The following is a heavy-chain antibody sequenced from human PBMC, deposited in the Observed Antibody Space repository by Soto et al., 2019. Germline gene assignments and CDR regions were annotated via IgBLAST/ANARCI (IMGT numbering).Heavy chain of an antibody. Sequence: SVKVSFKAPRYTLDAYYTHWVRRAPGQGLEWVGRINPNSGDTTYMKKFAGWVTMTRDTSISKAYLELCGLRSDATAIYYCARDPRPLYIFDHWGRVTMVTVSS. J-gene: IGHJ4*02. D-gene: IGHD3-16*01. CDR1: RYTLDAYY. V-gene: IGHV1-2*04. CDR2: INPNSGDT. CDR3: ARDPRPLYIFDH.